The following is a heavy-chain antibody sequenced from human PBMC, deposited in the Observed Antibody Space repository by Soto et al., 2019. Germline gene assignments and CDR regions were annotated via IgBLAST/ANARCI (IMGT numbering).Heavy chain of an antibody. J-gene: IGHJ6*02. V-gene: IGHV1-58*01. CDR2: IVVGSGNT. CDR1: GFTFTSSA. Sequence: SVNVSCKASGFTFTSSAVQWVRQARGQRLEWIGWIVVGSGNTNYAQKFQERVTITRDMSTSTAYMELSSLRSEDTAVYYCAADDSGPDYYDSSGGMDVWGQGTTVTVSS. CDR3: AADDSGPDYYDSSGGMDV. D-gene: IGHD3-22*01.